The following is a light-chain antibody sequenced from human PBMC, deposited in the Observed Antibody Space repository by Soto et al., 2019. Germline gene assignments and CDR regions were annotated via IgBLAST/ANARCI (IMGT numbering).Light chain of an antibody. CDR2: EVY. J-gene: IGLJ1*01. V-gene: IGLV2-14*01. Sequence: QSVLSQPASVSVSPGQSITISCTGTSGDIGNYNYVSWYQHYPGKAPRLLIYEVYNRPSGVSNRFSGSKSGDTASLTISGLQAEDEGDYYCTSYRSSSSTYVFGTGTKVTVL. CDR1: SGDIGNYNY. CDR3: TSYRSSSSTYV.